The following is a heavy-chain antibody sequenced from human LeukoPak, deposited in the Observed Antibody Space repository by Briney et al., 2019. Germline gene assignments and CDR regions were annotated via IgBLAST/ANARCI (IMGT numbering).Heavy chain of an antibody. CDR2: IYPGDSDT. D-gene: IGHD2-2*01. J-gene: IGHJ6*02. CDR3: VRGDCSSTSCTSYYYYGMDV. Sequence: GESLKISCKGSGYSFTSYWIGRVRQMPGKGLEWMGIIYPGDSDTRYSPSFQGQVTISADKSISTAYLQWSSLKASDTAMYYCVRGDCSSTSCTSYYYYGMDVWGQGTTVTVSS. CDR1: GYSFTSYW. V-gene: IGHV5-51*01.